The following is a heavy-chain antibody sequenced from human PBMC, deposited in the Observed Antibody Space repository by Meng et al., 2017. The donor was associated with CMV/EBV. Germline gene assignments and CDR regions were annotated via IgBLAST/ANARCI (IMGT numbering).Heavy chain of an antibody. Sequence: GESLKISCKGSGYSFTSYWIGWVRQMPGKGLEWMGIIYPGDSDTRYSPSFQGQVTISADKSISTAYLQWSSLKASDTAMYYCARHNFRSSSYYDFWSGPYYYGMDVWGQGTTVTV. D-gene: IGHD3-3*01. CDR1: GYSFTSYW. CDR3: ARHNFRSSSYYDFWSGPYYYGMDV. J-gene: IGHJ6*02. CDR2: IYPGDSDT. V-gene: IGHV5-51*01.